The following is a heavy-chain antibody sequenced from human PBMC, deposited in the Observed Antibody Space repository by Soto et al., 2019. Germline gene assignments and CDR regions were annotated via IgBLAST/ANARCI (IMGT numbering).Heavy chain of an antibody. V-gene: IGHV4-31*03. CDR1: GGSISSGGYY. J-gene: IGHJ6*03. CDR3: ASGVTLYYYYMDV. D-gene: IGHD5-18*01. Sequence: PSETLSLTCTVSGGSISSGGYYWSWIRQHPGKGLEWIGYIYYSGSTYYNPSLKSRVTISVDTSKNQFSLKLSSVTAADTAVYYCASGVTLYYYYMDVWGKATTVTVSS. CDR2: IYYSGST.